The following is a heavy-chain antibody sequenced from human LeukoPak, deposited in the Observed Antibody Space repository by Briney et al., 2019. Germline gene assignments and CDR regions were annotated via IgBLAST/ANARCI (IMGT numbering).Heavy chain of an antibody. V-gene: IGHV3-15*01. D-gene: IGHD3-3*01. CDR1: GFSFSNAW. J-gene: IGHJ4*02. Sequence: PGGSLRLSCAASGFSFSNAWMSWVRQAPGKGLEWVGRIKSRSDGGTAEYATSVKDRFTISRDDSKNTLYLEMSSLKTEDMGVYYCAPNFWSAYEGYWGQGTLVTVSS. CDR3: APNFWSAYEGY. CDR2: IKSRSDGGTA.